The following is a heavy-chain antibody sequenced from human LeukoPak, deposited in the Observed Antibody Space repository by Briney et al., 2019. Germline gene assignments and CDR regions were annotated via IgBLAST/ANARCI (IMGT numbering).Heavy chain of an antibody. J-gene: IGHJ5*02. CDR3: TRTYYYDSSGQADWFDP. D-gene: IGHD3-22*01. CDR2: IRSKAYGGTT. V-gene: IGHV3-49*04. Sequence: GGSLRLSCTASGFTFGDYAMSWVRQAPGKGLEWVGFIRSKAYGGTTEYAASVKGRFTISRDDSKSIAYLQMNSLKTEDTAVYYCTRTYYYDSSGQADWFDPWGQGTLVTVSS. CDR1: GFTFGDYA.